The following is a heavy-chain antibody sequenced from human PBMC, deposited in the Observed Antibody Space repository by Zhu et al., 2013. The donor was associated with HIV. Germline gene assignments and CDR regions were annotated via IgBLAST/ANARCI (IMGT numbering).Heavy chain of an antibody. J-gene: IGHJ5*02. V-gene: IGHV4-34*01. CDR2: INHVGST. D-gene: IGHD3-10*01. Sequence: QVQLQQWGAGLLKPSETLSLTCAVYGGSFTGYYWGWFRQPPGKGLEWIAEINHVGSTNYNPSLKSRVTISVESSQNQFSLKLTSLTAADTAVYYCARVKQRDNVDRNLRSGTERGNPW. CDR1: GGSFTGYY. CDR3: ARVKQRDNVDRNLRSGTERGNP.